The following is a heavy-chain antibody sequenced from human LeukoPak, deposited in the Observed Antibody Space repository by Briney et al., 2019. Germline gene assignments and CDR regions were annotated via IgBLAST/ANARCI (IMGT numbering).Heavy chain of an antibody. V-gene: IGHV3-23*01. CDR2: ITPNADRT. D-gene: IGHD3-22*01. CDR3: AIMHGYYDGSGYWVQ. Sequence: PGGSLRLSCAASGFTFGSYGMSWVRHAPGKGLEWVSFITPNADRTSYADSVEGRFTISRVNPRNTLYMQMNSLRDEDTAVYYCAIMHGYYDGSGYWVQWGQGTLVTVSS. J-gene: IGHJ1*01. CDR1: GFTFGSYG.